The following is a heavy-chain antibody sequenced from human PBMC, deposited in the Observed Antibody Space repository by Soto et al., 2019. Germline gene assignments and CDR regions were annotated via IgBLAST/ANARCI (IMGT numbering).Heavy chain of an antibody. D-gene: IGHD6-13*01. V-gene: IGHV4-39*01. J-gene: IGHJ6*02. Sequence: SETLSLTCTVSGGSISSSSYYWGWIRQPPGKGLEWIGSIYYSGSTYYNPSLKSRVTISVDTSKNQFSLKLSSVTAADTAVYYCARRGELAIAAAGTGYYYYGMDVWVQGTTVTAP. CDR2: IYYSGST. CDR3: ARRGELAIAAAGTGYYYYGMDV. CDR1: GGSISSSSYY.